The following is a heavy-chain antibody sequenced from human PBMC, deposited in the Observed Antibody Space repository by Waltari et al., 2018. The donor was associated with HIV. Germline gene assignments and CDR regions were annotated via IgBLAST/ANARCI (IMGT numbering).Heavy chain of an antibody. V-gene: IGHV3-48*04. CDR1: GFTFSNYN. D-gene: IGHD1-1*01. CDR2: ITSSGYTI. J-gene: IGHJ4*02. Sequence: EVQLVESGGGLVQPGGSLRLSCVASGFTFSNYNMNWVRQAPGKGLEWLAYITSSGYTIYYADSVEGRFTVSRDNAKNSLYLQMNSLRAEDTAVYYCARTTHGIDFWGQGTLVTVSS. CDR3: ARTTHGIDF.